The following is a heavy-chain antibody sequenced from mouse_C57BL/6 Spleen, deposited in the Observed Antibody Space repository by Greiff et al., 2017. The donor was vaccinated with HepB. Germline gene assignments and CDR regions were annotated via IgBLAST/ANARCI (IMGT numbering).Heavy chain of an antibody. CDR2: IDPETGGT. D-gene: IGHD2-4*01. Sequence: QVQLQQSGAELVRPGASVTLSCKASGYTFTDYEMHWVKQTPVHGLEWIGAIDPETGGTAYNQKFKGKAILTADKSSSTAYMQLRSLTSEDSAVYYCTRALYDYDDYWGQGTTLTVSS. CDR3: TRALYDYDDY. CDR1: GYTFTDYE. J-gene: IGHJ2*01. V-gene: IGHV1-15*01.